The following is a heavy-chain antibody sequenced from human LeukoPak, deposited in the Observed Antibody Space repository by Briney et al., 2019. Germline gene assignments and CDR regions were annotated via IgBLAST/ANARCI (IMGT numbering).Heavy chain of an antibody. CDR3: AREMYSGYDLNMDV. Sequence: ASVKVSCKASGGTFSSYAISWVRQAPGQGLEWMGGIIPIFGTANYAQKFQGRVTITADKSTSTAYMELSSLRSEDTAVYYCAREMYSGYDLNMDVWGKGTTVTVSS. D-gene: IGHD5-12*01. CDR1: GGTFSSYA. V-gene: IGHV1-69*06. CDR2: IIPIFGTA. J-gene: IGHJ6*03.